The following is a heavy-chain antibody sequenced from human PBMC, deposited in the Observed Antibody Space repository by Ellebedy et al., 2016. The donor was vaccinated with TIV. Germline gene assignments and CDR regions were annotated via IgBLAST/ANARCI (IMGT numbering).Heavy chain of an antibody. CDR3: ARGGYSYGTPSV. CDR1: GTSISGSNYY. V-gene: IGHV4-39*07. D-gene: IGHD5-18*01. CDR2: IYNKGGA. J-gene: IGHJ6*04. Sequence: SETLSLXCTVSGTSISGSNYYWGWIRQPPGKGLQWIGNIYNKGGAYYNRSLKSRVTISLDTSKNQFSLILTSVTAADSAVYYCARGGYSYGTPSVWGRGTSVVVSS.